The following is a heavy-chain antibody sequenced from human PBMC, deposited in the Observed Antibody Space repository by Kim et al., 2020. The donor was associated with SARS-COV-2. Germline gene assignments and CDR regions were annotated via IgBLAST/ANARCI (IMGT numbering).Heavy chain of an antibody. CDR3: AREEYGDYGYWLCP. CDR1: GDFISSYY. CDR2: MYNSGST. D-gene: IGHD4-17*01. V-gene: IGHV4-59*01. Sequence: SETLSLTCTVSGDFISSYYWSWIRQPPGKGLEWIGYMYNSGSTNYNPSLKRRVTISVDTSKNQFSLKLSSETAADTAVYYCAREEYGDYGYWLCPWGQGTLVTVSS. J-gene: IGHJ5*02.